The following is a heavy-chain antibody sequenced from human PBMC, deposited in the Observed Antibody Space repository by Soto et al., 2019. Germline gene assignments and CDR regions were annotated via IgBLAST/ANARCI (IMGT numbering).Heavy chain of an antibody. J-gene: IGHJ6*03. Sequence: SETLSLTCTVSGGSISSYYWSWIRQPPGKGLEWIGYIYYSGSTNYNPSLKSRVTISVDTSKNQFSLKLSSVTAADTAVYYCARGKPLRERGQDYYYMDVWGKGTTVTVSS. V-gene: IGHV4-59*01. CDR2: IYYSGST. CDR3: ARGKPLRERGQDYYYMDV. CDR1: GGSISSYY. D-gene: IGHD3-10*01.